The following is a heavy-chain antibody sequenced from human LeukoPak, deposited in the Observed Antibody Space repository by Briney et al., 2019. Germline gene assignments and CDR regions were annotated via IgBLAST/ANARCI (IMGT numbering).Heavy chain of an antibody. V-gene: IGHV1-18*01. D-gene: IGHD1-1*01. CDR3: ARDAQLGNFDY. CDR1: GYTFTTYG. J-gene: IGHJ4*02. Sequence: ASVKVSCKASGYTFTTYGFSWMQQAPGQGLEWMGWINPYNGDTNYAQKFQGRVTMTTDTSTSTAYMELRSLRSDDTAIYYCARDAQLGNFDYWGQGTLVTVSS. CDR2: INPYNGDT.